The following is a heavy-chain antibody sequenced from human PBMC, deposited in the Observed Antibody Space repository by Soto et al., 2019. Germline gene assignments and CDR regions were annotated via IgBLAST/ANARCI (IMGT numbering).Heavy chain of an antibody. J-gene: IGHJ3*02. V-gene: IGHV1-18*04. Sequence: GASVKVSCKASGYTFTSYGISWVRQAPGQGLEWMGWISANNGDTNYAQKLQGRVTVTTDTSTSTAYMELRRLRSDDTAVYYCARDLPAVSVWVLQPSDAFDIWGQGTMVTVSS. D-gene: IGHD3-16*01. CDR1: GYTFTSYG. CDR2: ISANNGDT. CDR3: ARDLPAVSVWVLQPSDAFDI.